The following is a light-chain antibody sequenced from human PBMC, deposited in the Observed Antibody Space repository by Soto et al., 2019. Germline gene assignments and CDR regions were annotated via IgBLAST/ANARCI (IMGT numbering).Light chain of an antibody. CDR1: SSDVGSHNF. CDR3: CSYAGSTPWV. V-gene: IGLV2-23*02. CDR2: EVT. J-gene: IGLJ3*02. Sequence: QSALTQPASVSGSPGQSITISCTGTSSDVGSHNFVSWYQQRPGKAPKLMIFEVTKRPSGVSNRFSASKSGNTASLTISGVQPEDEADYYCCSYAGSTPWVFGGGTKLTVL.